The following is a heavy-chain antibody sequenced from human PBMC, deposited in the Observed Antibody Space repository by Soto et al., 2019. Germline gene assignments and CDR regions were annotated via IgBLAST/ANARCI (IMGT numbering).Heavy chain of an antibody. CDR2: IYYSGST. V-gene: IGHV4-30-4*01. CDR1: GGSISSGDYY. Sequence: PSETLSLTCTVSGGSISSGDYYWSWIRQPPGKGLEWIGYIYYSGSTYYNPSLKSRVTISVDTSKNQFSLKLSSVTAADTAVYYCARACYGDSEDFDYWGQGTLVTVSS. CDR3: ARACYGDSEDFDY. J-gene: IGHJ4*02. D-gene: IGHD4-17*01.